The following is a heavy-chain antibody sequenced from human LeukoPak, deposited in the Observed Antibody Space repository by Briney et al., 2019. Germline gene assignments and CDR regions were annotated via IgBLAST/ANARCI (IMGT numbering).Heavy chain of an antibody. CDR1: GFTFSNAW. J-gene: IGHJ4*02. D-gene: IGHD3-9*01. V-gene: IGHV3-15*01. CDR3: TTAVGLRYFDWSLYPFDY. CDR2: IKSKTDGGTT. Sequence: GGSLRLSCAGSGFTFSNAWMSWVRQAPGKGLEWVGRIKSKTDGGTTDYGAPVKGRFTVSRDDSKNTMYLQMNSLKTEDTAVYYCTTAVGLRYFDWSLYPFDYWGQGTLVTVSS.